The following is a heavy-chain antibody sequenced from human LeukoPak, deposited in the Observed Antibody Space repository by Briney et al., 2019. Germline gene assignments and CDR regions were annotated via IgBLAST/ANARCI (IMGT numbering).Heavy chain of an antibody. D-gene: IGHD3-10*01. J-gene: IGHJ5*02. CDR3: AHRLSSIKYYYGSGSYEFNWFDP. Sequence: SGPTLVKPTQTLTLTCTFSGFSLSTSGVGVGWIRQPPGKALEWLALIYWNDDKRYSPSLKSRLTITKDTSKNQVVLTMTNMDPVDTATYYCAHRLSSIKYYYGSGSYEFNWFDPWGQGTLVTVSS. CDR1: GFSLSTSGVG. V-gene: IGHV2-5*01. CDR2: IYWNDDK.